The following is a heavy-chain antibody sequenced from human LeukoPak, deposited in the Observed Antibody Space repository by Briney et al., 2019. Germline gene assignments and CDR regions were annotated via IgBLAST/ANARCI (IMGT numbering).Heavy chain of an antibody. CDR1: GGSISNYY. D-gene: IGHD6-19*01. Sequence: SETLSLTCTVSGGSISNYYWSWIRQPPGKGLEWIGYIYDAGSTNYNPSLKGRVTISVDTSKNQFSLNLNSVTAADTAEYYCARAPGSAYYPYYYMDVWGKGTTVTVSS. CDR3: ARAPGSAYYPYYYMDV. J-gene: IGHJ6*03. V-gene: IGHV4-59*01. CDR2: IYDAGST.